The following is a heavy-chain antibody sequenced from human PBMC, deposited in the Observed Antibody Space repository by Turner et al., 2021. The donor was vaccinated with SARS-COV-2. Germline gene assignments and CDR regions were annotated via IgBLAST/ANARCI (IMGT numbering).Heavy chain of an antibody. Sequence: QVQLVESGGGVVQPGRSLRRSCEASGFTFSNHGMHWARQAPGKGLEWVTNKWNDGSNKYYTDSVGGRFTNSRDNSKNTLYLQMNSLRAEDTDVYYCARGCGGSSGCFMVDYWGQGTLVTVSS. CDR3: ARGCGGSSGCFMVDY. V-gene: IGHV3-33*01. J-gene: IGHJ4*02. CDR2: KWNDGSNK. D-gene: IGHD6-19*01. CDR1: GFTFSNHG.